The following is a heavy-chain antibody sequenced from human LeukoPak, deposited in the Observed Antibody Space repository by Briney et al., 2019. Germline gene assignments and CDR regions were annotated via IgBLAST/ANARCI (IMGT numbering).Heavy chain of an antibody. CDR1: GGTFSSYA. CDR2: IIPIFGTA. CDR3: ARGWDYDSGGRPTAYVY. V-gene: IGHV1-69*06. Sequence: ASVKVSCKASGGTFSSYAINWVRQAPGQGLEWMGGIIPIFGTANYAQKFQGRVTITADKSTSTVYMELNSLKSEDTAVYYCARGWDYDSGGRPTAYVYWGQGTLVTVSS. D-gene: IGHD3-22*01. J-gene: IGHJ4*02.